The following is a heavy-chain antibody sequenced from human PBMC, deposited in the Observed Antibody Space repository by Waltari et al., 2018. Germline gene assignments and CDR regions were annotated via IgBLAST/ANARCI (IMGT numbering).Heavy chain of an antibody. V-gene: IGHV4-34*01. Sequence: QVQLQQWGARLLKPSETLSLTCAVYGGSFSGYYWSWIRQPPGKGLEWIGEINHSGSTNYDPSLKSRVTISVDTSKNQFSLKLSSVTAADTAVYYCARGRQQLVLGNWFDPRGQGTLVTVSS. CDR2: INHSGST. CDR3: ARGRQQLVLGNWFDP. CDR1: GGSFSGYY. D-gene: IGHD6-13*01. J-gene: IGHJ5*02.